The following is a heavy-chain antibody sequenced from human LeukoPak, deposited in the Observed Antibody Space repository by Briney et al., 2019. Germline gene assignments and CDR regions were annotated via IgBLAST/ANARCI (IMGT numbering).Heavy chain of an antibody. Sequence: ASVKVSCEASGYTFTSYYMHWVRQAPGQGLEWTGIINPSGGSTSYAQKFQGRVTMTRDMSTSTVYMELSSLRSEDTAVYYCARDSVEMATKGLDYWGQGTLVTVSS. J-gene: IGHJ4*02. CDR3: ARDSVEMATKGLDY. V-gene: IGHV1-46*01. CDR2: INPSGGST. CDR1: GYTFTSYY. D-gene: IGHD5-24*01.